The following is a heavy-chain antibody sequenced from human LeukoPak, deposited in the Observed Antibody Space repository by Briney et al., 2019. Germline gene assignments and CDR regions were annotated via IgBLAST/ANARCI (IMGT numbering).Heavy chain of an antibody. CDR1: GGSVSSSRYY. CDR2: INHSGST. D-gene: IGHD6-19*01. Sequence: SETLSLTCPVSGGSVSSSRYYWGWIRQPPGKGLEWIGEINHSGSTNYNPSLKSRVTISVDTSKNQFSLKLSSVTAADTAVYYCARGRAVAGTYYYYYMDVWGKGTTVTVSS. J-gene: IGHJ6*03. V-gene: IGHV4-39*07. CDR3: ARGRAVAGTYYYYYMDV.